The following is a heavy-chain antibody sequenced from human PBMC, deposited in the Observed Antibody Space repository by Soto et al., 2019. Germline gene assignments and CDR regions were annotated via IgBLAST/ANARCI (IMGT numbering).Heavy chain of an antibody. Sequence: ASVKVSCKASGYTFTGYYMHWVRQAPGQGLERMGWINPNSGGTNYAQKFQGRVTMTRDTSISTAYMELSRLRSDDTAVYYCARERLRFLEWLLYFHGMDVWGQGTTVTVSS. V-gene: IGHV1-2*02. CDR1: GYTFTGYY. CDR2: INPNSGGT. CDR3: ARERLRFLEWLLYFHGMDV. D-gene: IGHD3-3*01. J-gene: IGHJ6*02.